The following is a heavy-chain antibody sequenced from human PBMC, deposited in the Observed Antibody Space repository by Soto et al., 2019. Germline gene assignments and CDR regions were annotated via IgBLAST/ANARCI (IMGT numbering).Heavy chain of an antibody. Sequence: QVQLAQSGAEVTKPGSSVKVSCKASGGTFSSYTINWVRQAPGQGLEWMGGVIPFLDTANYAQNFQGRVTITADKSTNTAFMELGSLRSEDTAVYYCARGHPQGGMDVWGQGTTVTVSS. CDR3: ARGHPQGGMDV. J-gene: IGHJ6*02. CDR1: GGTFSSYT. V-gene: IGHV1-69*06. CDR2: VIPFLDTA.